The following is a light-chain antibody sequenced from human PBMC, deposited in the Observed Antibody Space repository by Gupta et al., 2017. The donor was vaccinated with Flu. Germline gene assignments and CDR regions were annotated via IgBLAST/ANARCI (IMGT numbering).Light chain of an antibody. CDR1: RSNIGSNS. Sequence: QSVLTQPPSASGTPGQWVTISCSGSRSNIGSNSISWSQQFPGAAPKLLIYSDSQRPSGVPDRFSGSKSGTSASLAVSGLQSEDEAEYYCGTWDDSLKGVVFGGGTKLTVL. CDR2: SDS. V-gene: IGLV1-44*01. CDR3: GTWDDSLKGVV. J-gene: IGLJ2*01.